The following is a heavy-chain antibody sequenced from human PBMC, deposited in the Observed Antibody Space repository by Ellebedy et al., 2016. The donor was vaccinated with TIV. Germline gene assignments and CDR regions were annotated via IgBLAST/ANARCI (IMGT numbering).Heavy chain of an antibody. D-gene: IGHD3-16*01. CDR3: ARVRRTYAYGMDV. J-gene: IGHJ6*02. CDR1: GLTFSSHS. V-gene: IGHV3-48*02. CDR2: IGTTGNTV. Sequence: PGGSLRLSCAASGLTFSSHSMNWVRQAPGKGLEWVSCIGTTGNTVYYADSVKGRFTISRDNAMNSLYVEMNSLRDEYTAVYYCARVRRTYAYGMDVWGQGTTVTVSS.